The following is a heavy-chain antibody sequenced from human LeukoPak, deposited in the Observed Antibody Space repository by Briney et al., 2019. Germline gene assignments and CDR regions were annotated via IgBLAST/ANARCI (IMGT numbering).Heavy chain of an antibody. CDR1: GGTISSYY. V-gene: IGHV4-59*01. J-gene: IGHJ5*02. Sequence: SETLSLTCTVSGGTISSYYWSWIRQPPGKGLEWIGYIYYSGSTNYNPSLKSRVTISVDTSKNQFSLKLSSVTAADTAVYYCARDSSSSWYNWFDPWGQGTLVTVSS. CDR2: IYYSGST. D-gene: IGHD6-13*01. CDR3: ARDSSSSWYNWFDP.